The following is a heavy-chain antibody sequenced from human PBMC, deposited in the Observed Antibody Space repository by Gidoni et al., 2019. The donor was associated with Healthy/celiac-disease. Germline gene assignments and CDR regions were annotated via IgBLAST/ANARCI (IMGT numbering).Heavy chain of an antibody. Sequence: QVQLVQSGAEVKKPGASVQVFCMASGYTFTCHSLPWVRRAPGQGLDWMVRINPNSGGTTYAQKFQSRVAKTRDTSISTAYMELSRLRSDETAVYYCARDQFPFFGVVKGYYGMDVWGQGTTVTVSS. D-gene: IGHD3-3*01. CDR1: GYTFTCHS. CDR2: INPNSGGT. J-gene: IGHJ6*02. V-gene: IGHV1-2*06. CDR3: ARDQFPFFGVVKGYYGMDV.